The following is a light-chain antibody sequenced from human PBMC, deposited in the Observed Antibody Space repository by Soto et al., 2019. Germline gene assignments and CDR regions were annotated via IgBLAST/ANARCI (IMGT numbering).Light chain of an antibody. V-gene: IGLV2-11*01. CDR2: DVT. CDR1: SSDVCGYNF. CDR3: CSYAGSYTHV. Sequence: QSALTQSRSVSGSPGQSVTISCTGTSSDVCGYNFVSWYQQYPGKAPKLIIYDVTKRPSGVPDRFSGSKSGNTASLTISGLQTDDEADYYCCSYAGSYTHVFGTGTKLTVL. J-gene: IGLJ1*01.